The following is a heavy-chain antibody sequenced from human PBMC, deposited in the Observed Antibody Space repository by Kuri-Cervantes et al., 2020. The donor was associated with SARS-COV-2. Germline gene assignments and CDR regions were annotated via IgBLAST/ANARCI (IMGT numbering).Heavy chain of an antibody. V-gene: IGHV4-59*11. Sequence: SETLSLTCTVSGGSISSHYWSWIRQPPGKGLEWIGYVYSSGSTNYSPSLKSRVTMSVDTSKNQFSLKLTSVTAADTAVYYCTRAGYDNSGYYYSSDFWGQGTLVTVSS. J-gene: IGHJ4*02. D-gene: IGHD3-22*01. CDR2: VYSSGST. CDR3: TRAGYDNSGYYYSSDF. CDR1: GGSISSHY.